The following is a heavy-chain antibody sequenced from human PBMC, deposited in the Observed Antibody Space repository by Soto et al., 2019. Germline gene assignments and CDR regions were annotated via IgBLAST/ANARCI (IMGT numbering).Heavy chain of an antibody. V-gene: IGHV4-30-4*01. CDR2: IYYSGST. CDR1: GGSISSGDYY. D-gene: IGHD4-17*01. CDR3: ASAADYGGPDY. J-gene: IGHJ4*02. Sequence: QVQLQESGPGLVKPSQTLSLTCTVSGGSISSGDYYWSWIRQPPGKGLEWIGYIYYSGSTYYNPALKSXATXPXDTSKNHCSLKLSSATAADTAVYYCASAADYGGPDYWGQGTLVTVSS.